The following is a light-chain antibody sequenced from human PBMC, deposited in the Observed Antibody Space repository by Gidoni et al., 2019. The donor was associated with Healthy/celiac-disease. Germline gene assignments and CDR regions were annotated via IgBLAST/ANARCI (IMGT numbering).Light chain of an antibody. V-gene: IGLV1-47*01. Sequence: QPVLTPPPSASGTPGQRVTISCSGSSSNIGSNYVYWYQQLPGTAPKLLIYRNNQRPSGVPDRFSESKSGTSASLAISGLRSEDEADYYCAAWDDSLSGWVFGGGTKLTVL. CDR3: AAWDDSLSGWV. J-gene: IGLJ3*02. CDR1: SSNIGSNY. CDR2: RNN.